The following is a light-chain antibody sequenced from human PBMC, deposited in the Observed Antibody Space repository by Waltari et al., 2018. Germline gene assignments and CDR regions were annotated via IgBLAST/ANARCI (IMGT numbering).Light chain of an antibody. Sequence: QSVLTQPPSVSGAPGQRVTISCTGSSSNIGAGYDVHWYRQFPGTAPKLPIYINFKRPSGVPDRFAGSKSGTSASLAITGLQAEDEADYYCQSYDSGLTIVVFGGGSRLTVL. CDR2: INF. CDR1: SSNIGAGYD. CDR3: QSYDSGLTIVV. V-gene: IGLV1-40*01. J-gene: IGLJ2*01.